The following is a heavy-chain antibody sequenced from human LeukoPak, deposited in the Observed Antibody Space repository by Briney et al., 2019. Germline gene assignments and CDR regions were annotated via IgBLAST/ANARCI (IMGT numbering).Heavy chain of an antibody. CDR2: ISSSTFI. CDR1: GFTFSTYS. Sequence: GGSLRLSCAVSGFTFSTYSMNWVRQAPGKGLEWVSSISSSTFIHYADSVKGRFTISRDNSENTLYLQMKSLRAEDTAVYYCARGDGYNFFDYWGQGTLVTVSS. CDR3: ARGDGYNFFDY. D-gene: IGHD5-24*01. J-gene: IGHJ4*02. V-gene: IGHV3-21*04.